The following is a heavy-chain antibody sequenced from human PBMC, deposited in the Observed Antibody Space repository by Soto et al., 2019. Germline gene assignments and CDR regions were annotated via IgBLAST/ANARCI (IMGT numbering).Heavy chain of an antibody. Sequence: QVQLVQSGPEVKKPGASVKVSCKGSGYTFSNYGVTWVRQAPGQGLERLGWVSAYNRNTDYAQKFEARATMTTDTSTNTAYLELRGLTPDDTAVYYCARDRRWEPLLYWGQGTL. V-gene: IGHV1-18*01. CDR3: ARDRRWEPLLY. J-gene: IGHJ4*02. CDR2: VSAYNRNT. D-gene: IGHD1-26*01. CDR1: GYTFSNYG.